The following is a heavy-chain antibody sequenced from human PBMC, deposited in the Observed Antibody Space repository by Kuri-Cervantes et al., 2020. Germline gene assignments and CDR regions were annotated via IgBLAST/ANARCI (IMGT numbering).Heavy chain of an antibody. CDR2: INPSGGST. V-gene: IGHV1-46*01. D-gene: IGHD2-21*01. Sequence: ASVKVSCKASGYTFTSYYMHWVRQAPGQGLEWMGIINPSGGSTSYAQKFQGRVTMTRDTSTNTVYMELSSLRSEDTAVYYCARDVRCIKNAYCGGDDYWGQGTLVTVSS. CDR3: ARDVRCIKNAYCGGDDY. CDR1: GYTFTSYY. J-gene: IGHJ4*02.